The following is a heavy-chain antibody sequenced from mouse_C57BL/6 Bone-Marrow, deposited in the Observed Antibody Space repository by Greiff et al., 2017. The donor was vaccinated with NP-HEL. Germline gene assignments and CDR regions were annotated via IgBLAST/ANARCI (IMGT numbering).Heavy chain of an antibody. D-gene: IGHD1-1*02. Sequence: QVQLQQSGTELVKPGASVKLSCKASGYTFTSYWMHWVKQRPGQGLEWIGNINPSNGGTNYNEKFKSKATLTVDKSSSTAYMQLSSLTSEDSAVYYCARSAELCPKAMDYWGQGTSVTVSS. CDR1: GYTFTSYW. V-gene: IGHV1-53*01. CDR2: INPSNGGT. J-gene: IGHJ4*01. CDR3: ARSAELCPKAMDY.